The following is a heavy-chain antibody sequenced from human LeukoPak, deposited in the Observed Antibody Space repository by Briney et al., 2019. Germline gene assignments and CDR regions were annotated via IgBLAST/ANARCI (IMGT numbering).Heavy chain of an antibody. D-gene: IGHD3-10*01. V-gene: IGHV1-18*01. J-gene: IGHJ5*02. CDR1: GYTFTNYG. CDR3: ARVRSGSSNWFDP. CDR2: ISAYNGNT. Sequence: GASVKVSCKASGYTFTNYGISWVRQAPGQGLEWLGWISAYNGNTNYAQKAQGRVTMTIDTSTSTAYMELRSLRSDDTAVYYCARVRSGSSNWFDPWGQGTLVTVSS.